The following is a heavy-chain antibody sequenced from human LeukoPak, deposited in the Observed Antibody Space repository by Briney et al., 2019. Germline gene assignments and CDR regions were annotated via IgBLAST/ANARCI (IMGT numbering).Heavy chain of an antibody. Sequence: SETVSLTCTVSGGSISSSSYYWGWIRQPPGKGLEWIGSIYYSGSTYYNPSLKSRVTISVDTSKNQFSLKLSSVTAADTAVYYCARDPYDILTGFWFDPWGQGTLVTVSS. CDR2: IYYSGST. CDR1: GGSISSSSYY. J-gene: IGHJ5*02. CDR3: ARDPYDILTGFWFDP. D-gene: IGHD3-9*01. V-gene: IGHV4-39*07.